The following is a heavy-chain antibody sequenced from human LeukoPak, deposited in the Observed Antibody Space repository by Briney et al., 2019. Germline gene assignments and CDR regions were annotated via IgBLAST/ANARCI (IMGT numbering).Heavy chain of an antibody. CDR2: INHSGST. D-gene: IGHD2-8*01. CDR3: GRGGHCTNGVCYKGPYSFDY. CDR1: GGSFIGYY. Sequence: SETLSLTCAVYGGSFIGYYWSWIRQPPGKGLEWIGEINHSGSTNYNPSLKSRVTISVDTSKNQFSLKLSSVTAADTAVYYCGRGGHCTNGVCYKGPYSFDYWGQGTLVTVSS. J-gene: IGHJ4*02. V-gene: IGHV4-34*01.